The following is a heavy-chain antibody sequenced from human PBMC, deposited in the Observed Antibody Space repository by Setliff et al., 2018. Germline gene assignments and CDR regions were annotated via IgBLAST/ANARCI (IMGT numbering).Heavy chain of an antibody. CDR1: GLTLINNG. Sequence: GGSLRLSCAASGLTLINNGFHWVRQAPGKGLEWVAIIWHDGTNKYYADSVKGRFTISRDNAKNSLYLQMNSLRAEDTAVYYCARDFRDYYGSRTYYMAAFDIWGQGTVVTVSS. CDR3: ARDFRDYYGSRTYYMAAFDI. J-gene: IGHJ3*02. CDR2: IWHDGTNK. V-gene: IGHV3-33*01. D-gene: IGHD3-10*01.